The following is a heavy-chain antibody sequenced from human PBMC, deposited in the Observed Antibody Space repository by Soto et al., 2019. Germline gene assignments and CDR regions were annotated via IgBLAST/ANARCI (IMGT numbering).Heavy chain of an antibody. V-gene: IGHV4-59*08. CDR2: IYYSGST. CDR1: GGSISSYY. J-gene: IGHJ4*02. Sequence: SETLSLTCTVSGGSISSYYWSWIRQPPGKGLEWIGYIYYSGSTNYNPSLKSRVTISVDTSKNQFSLKLSSVTAADTAVYYCARQLYYYDSSGEGEYFDYWGQGTLVTVSS. D-gene: IGHD3-22*01. CDR3: ARQLYYYDSSGEGEYFDY.